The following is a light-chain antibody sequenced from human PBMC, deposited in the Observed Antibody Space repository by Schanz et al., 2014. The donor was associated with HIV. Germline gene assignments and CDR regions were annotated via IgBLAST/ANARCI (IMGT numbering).Light chain of an antibody. CDR3: STWDDRLNGPV. V-gene: IGLV2-11*02. CDR2: DVS. CDR1: SSDIGAYNY. Sequence: QSALTQPRSVPGSPGQSVTISCTGTSSDIGAYNYISWYQQHPGKAPKLMIYDVSKRPSGVPDRFSGSKSGNTASLTISGLQTEDEADYYCSTWDDRLNGPVFGGGTKLTVL. J-gene: IGLJ2*01.